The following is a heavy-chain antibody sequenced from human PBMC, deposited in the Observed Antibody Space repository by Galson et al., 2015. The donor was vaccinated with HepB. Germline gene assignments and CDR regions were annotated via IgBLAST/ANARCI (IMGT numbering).Heavy chain of an antibody. V-gene: IGHV1-69*05. Sequence: SVKVSCKASGGTFSSYAISWVRQAPGQGLEWMGGIIPIFGTANYAQKFRGRVTMTRNTSISTAYMELSSLRSEDTAVYYCARLNVGTIFGVVMYYYYYMDVWGKGTTVTVSS. J-gene: IGHJ6*03. CDR2: IIPIFGTA. CDR1: GGTFSSYA. D-gene: IGHD3-3*01. CDR3: ARLNVGTIFGVVMYYYYYMDV.